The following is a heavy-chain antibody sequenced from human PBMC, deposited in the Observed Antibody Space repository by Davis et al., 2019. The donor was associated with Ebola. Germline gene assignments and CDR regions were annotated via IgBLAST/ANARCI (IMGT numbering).Heavy chain of an antibody. Sequence: AASVKVSCKASGYTFTSYYMHWVRQAPGQGLEWMGIINPSGGSTSYAQKFQGRITMTRDTSTSTVYMELSSLRSEDTAVYYCAREGVTMVQGVIIWKAFEYWGQGTPVTVSS. CDR3: AREGVTMVQGVIIWKAFEY. V-gene: IGHV1-46*01. CDR2: INPSGGST. J-gene: IGHJ4*02. CDR1: GYTFTSYY. D-gene: IGHD3-10*01.